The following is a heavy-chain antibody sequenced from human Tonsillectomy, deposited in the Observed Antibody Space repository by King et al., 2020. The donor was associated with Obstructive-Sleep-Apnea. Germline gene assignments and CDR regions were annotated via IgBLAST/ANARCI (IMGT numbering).Heavy chain of an antibody. CDR2: INSDVCTT. D-gene: IGHD3-10*01. J-gene: IGHJ2*01. V-gene: IGHV3-74*01. CDR1: GFTFSTDW. CDR3: ARAPFGYFDL. Sequence: VQLVESGGGLVQPGGSLRLSCSASGFTFSTDWMHWVRQAPWKGLGWVSRINSDVCTTSYADYVKGQFTIYRDNAKDTLYLQMNSLRAEDTAVYYCARAPFGYFDLWGRGTLVTVSS.